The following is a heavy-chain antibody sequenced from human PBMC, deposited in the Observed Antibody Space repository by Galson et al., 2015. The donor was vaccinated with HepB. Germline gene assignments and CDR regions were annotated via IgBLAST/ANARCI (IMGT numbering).Heavy chain of an antibody. Sequence: SVKVSCKASGGTFSSYTISWVRQAPGHGLEWMGRIIPILGIANYAQKFQGRVTITADKSTSTAYMELSSLRSEDTAVYYCARGGVADEEAGYFDYWGQGTLVTVSS. CDR3: ARGGVADEEAGYFDY. J-gene: IGHJ4*02. D-gene: IGHD3-10*01. CDR2: IIPILGIA. CDR1: GGTFSSYT. V-gene: IGHV1-69*02.